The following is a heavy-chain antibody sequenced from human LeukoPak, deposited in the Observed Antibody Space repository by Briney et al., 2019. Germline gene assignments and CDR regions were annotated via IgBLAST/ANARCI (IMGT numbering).Heavy chain of an antibody. V-gene: IGHV1-69*04. Sequence: SVKVSCKASGYTFTSYAISWVRQAPGQGLEWMGRIIPILGIANYAQKFQGRVTITADKSTSTAYMELSSLRSEDTAVYYCARGYYDSSGYWLAYWGQGTLVTVSS. J-gene: IGHJ4*02. D-gene: IGHD3-22*01. CDR2: IIPILGIA. CDR1: GYTFTSYA. CDR3: ARGYYDSSGYWLAY.